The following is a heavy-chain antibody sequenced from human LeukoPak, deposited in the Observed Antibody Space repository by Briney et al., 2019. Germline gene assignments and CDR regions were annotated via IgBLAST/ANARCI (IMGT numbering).Heavy chain of an antibody. CDR3: ARRPRYYDSSGYHG. D-gene: IGHD3-22*01. V-gene: IGHV4-39*01. CDR1: GGSISSGSYY. J-gene: IGHJ4*02. Sequence: SETLSLTCTVSGGSISSGSYYWGWIRQPPGKGLEWIGSIYYSGSTYYNPSLKSRVTISVDTSKNQFSLKLSSVTAADTAVYYCARRPRYYDSSGYHGWGQGTLVTVSS. CDR2: IYYSGST.